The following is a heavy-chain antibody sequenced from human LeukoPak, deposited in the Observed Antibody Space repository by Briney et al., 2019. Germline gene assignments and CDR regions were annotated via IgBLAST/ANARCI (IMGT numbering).Heavy chain of an antibody. CDR1: GFTFSSYA. D-gene: IGHD5-12*01. V-gene: IGHV3-23*01. Sequence: GGFLRLSCAASGFTFSSYAMSWVRQAPGKGLEWVSAISGSGGSTYYADSVKGRFTISRDNSKNTLYLQMNSLRAEDTAVYYCAKDLRGYSGYDYFDYWGQGTLVTVSS. CDR2: ISGSGGST. CDR3: AKDLRGYSGYDYFDY. J-gene: IGHJ4*02.